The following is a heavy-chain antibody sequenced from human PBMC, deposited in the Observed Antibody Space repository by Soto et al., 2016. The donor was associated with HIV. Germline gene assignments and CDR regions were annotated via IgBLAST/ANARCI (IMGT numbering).Heavy chain of an antibody. CDR2: INNDGSST. Sequence: EVHLVESGGGLVQPGGSLRPSCASSGFTFSTYWMHWVRQAPGKGLVWVSRINNDGSSTTYADSVKGRFTISRDNAKDTLYLQMSSLRADDTAMYFCARGGTYDILTGYYNVGLDYWGQGTLVTVSS. CDR1: GFTFSTYW. CDR3: ARGGTYDILTGYYNVGLDY. V-gene: IGHV3-74*01. D-gene: IGHD3-9*01. J-gene: IGHJ4*02.